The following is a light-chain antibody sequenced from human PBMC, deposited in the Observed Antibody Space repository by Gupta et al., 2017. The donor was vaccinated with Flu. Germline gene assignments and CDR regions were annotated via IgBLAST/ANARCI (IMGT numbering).Light chain of an antibody. CDR3: QHYNGYPIT. J-gene: IGKJ4*01. CDR1: QSINSW. V-gene: IGKV1-5*03. CDR2: KAS. Sequence: DIQITQSPSTLSASVGDRVTITCRASQSINSWLAWYQQKPGKAPKPLIYKASSLESGVPSRFSGSGSGTEFTLTISSLQPDDSATYYCQHYNGYPITFGGGTTVEI.